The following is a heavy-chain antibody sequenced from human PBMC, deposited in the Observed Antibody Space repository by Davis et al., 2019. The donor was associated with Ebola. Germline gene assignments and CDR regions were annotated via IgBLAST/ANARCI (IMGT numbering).Heavy chain of an antibody. CDR2: ISGSGVST. Sequence: GESLKISCAASGFTFSSYSMSWVRQAPGKGLEWVSPISGSGVSTYYADSVKGRFTISRDNSKNTLYLQMNSLRAEDTAVYYWGKSGSGWYFLDYWGQGTLVTVSS. J-gene: IGHJ4*02. V-gene: IGHV3-23*01. CDR3: GKSGSGWYFLDY. D-gene: IGHD6-19*01. CDR1: GFTFSSYS.